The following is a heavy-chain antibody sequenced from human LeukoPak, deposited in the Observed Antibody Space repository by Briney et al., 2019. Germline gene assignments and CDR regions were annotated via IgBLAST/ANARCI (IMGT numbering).Heavy chain of an antibody. Sequence: SETLSLTCTVSGGSISSYYWSWIRQPPGKGLEWIGYIYYSGSTNYNPSLKSRVTISVDTSKNQFSLKLSSVTAADTAVYYCARGLTIFGVVIGWGRSYYFDYWGQGTLVTVSP. J-gene: IGHJ4*02. V-gene: IGHV4-59*12. CDR1: GGSISSYY. CDR3: ARGLTIFGVVIGWGRSYYFDY. CDR2: IYYSGST. D-gene: IGHD3-3*01.